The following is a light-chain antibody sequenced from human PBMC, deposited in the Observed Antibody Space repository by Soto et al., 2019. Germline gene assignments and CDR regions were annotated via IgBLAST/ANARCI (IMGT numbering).Light chain of an antibody. CDR2: DAS. CDR1: QSISSY. CDR3: QQYNRYST. V-gene: IGKV1-5*01. Sequence: DIQMTQSPSSLSASVGDRVTITCRASQSISSYLNWYQQRPGKAPKLLIYDASTLQNGVPSRFSGSGSGTRFTLTVSSLQPDDFATYYCQQYNRYSTFGQGTKVDIK. J-gene: IGKJ1*01.